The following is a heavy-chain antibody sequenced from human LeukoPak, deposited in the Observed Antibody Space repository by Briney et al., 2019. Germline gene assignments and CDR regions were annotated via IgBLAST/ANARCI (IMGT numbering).Heavy chain of an antibody. D-gene: IGHD1-7*01. J-gene: IGHJ4*02. V-gene: IGHV1-18*01. CDR2: ISASNGNT. Sequence: ASVKVSCKASGYTFTRYGISWVRQAPGQGLQWLGWISASNGNTNYAQKFRDRVTMSTDTSTGKAYLDVRSMTSDDTAVYYCARDHSNWNYAPDFWGQGTLVIVSS. CDR3: ARDHSNWNYAPDF. CDR1: GYTFTRYG.